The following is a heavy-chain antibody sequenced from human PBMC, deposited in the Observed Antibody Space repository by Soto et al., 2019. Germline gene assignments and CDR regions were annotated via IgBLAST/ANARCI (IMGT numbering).Heavy chain of an antibody. Sequence: QVQLVQSGAEVKKPGASVKVSCKASGYTFTSYGISWVRQAPGQGLEWMGWISAYNGNTNYAQKLQGRVTMTTDTSTSTAYMELRSLRSDDTAVYYCARGEAGYFDWLLFPGIDAFDIWGQGTMVTVSS. V-gene: IGHV1-18*01. CDR3: ARGEAGYFDWLLFPGIDAFDI. J-gene: IGHJ3*02. D-gene: IGHD3-9*01. CDR2: ISAYNGNT. CDR1: GYTFTSYG.